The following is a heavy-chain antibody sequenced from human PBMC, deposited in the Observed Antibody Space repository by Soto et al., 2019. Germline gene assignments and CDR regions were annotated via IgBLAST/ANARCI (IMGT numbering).Heavy chain of an antibody. CDR1: GFFISSGNY. D-gene: IGHD2-15*01. J-gene: IGHJ3*01. CDR2: IFHGGNT. V-gene: IGHV4-38-2*01. CDR3: ARARWYDAFDV. Sequence: SETLSLTCAVSGFFISSGNYWGWIRKPPGKGLEWIGSIFHGGNTYYNPSLKSRVTISVDMSKNQFSLKLNSATAADTAVYYCARARWYDAFDVWGQGTVVTVSS.